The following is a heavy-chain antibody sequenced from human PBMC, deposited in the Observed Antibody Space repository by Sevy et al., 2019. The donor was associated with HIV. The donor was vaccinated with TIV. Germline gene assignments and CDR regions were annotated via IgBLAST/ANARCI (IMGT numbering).Heavy chain of an antibody. CDR2: ISVGGHVT. CDR1: GFTFSSYA. Sequence: GGSLRLSCAASGFTFSSYAMNWVRQAPGKGLEWVSAISVGGHVTKYADSVKGRFTISSDNSRNILYLQMNSLRAEDTAVYYCAKSISADPVLYYFDYWGQGTLVTVSS. V-gene: IGHV3-23*01. D-gene: IGHD3-9*01. J-gene: IGHJ4*02. CDR3: AKSISADPVLYYFDY.